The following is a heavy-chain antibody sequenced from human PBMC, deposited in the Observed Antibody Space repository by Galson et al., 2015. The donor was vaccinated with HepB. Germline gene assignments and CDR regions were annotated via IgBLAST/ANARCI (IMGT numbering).Heavy chain of an antibody. J-gene: IGHJ4*02. V-gene: IGHV3-11*01. CDR3: ARHPANMVRGPEFDY. Sequence: SLRLSCAASGFTFSDYYMSWIRQAPGKGLEWVSYISSSGSTIYYADSVKGRFTISRDNAKNSLYLQMNSLRAEDTAVYYCARHPANMVRGPEFDYWGQGTLVTVSS. CDR2: ISSSGSTI. CDR1: GFTFSDYY. D-gene: IGHD3-10*01.